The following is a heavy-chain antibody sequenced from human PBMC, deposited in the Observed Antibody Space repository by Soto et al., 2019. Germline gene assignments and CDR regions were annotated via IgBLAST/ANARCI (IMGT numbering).Heavy chain of an antibody. Sequence: GGSLRLSCAASGFTFSSYAMSWVRQAPGKGLEWVSAISGSGGSTYYADSVKGRFTISRDNSKNTLYLQMNSLRAEVTAVYYYAKFSYGDYSGDAFDIWGQGTMVTVSS. CDR1: GFTFSSYA. CDR2: ISGSGGST. D-gene: IGHD4-17*01. CDR3: AKFSYGDYSGDAFDI. V-gene: IGHV3-23*01. J-gene: IGHJ3*02.